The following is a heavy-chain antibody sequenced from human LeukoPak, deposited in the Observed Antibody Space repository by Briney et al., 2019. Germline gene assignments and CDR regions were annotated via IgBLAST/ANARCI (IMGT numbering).Heavy chain of an antibody. V-gene: IGHV4-59*01. CDR1: GGSISSYY. Sequence: PSETLSLTCTVSGGSISSYYWSWIRQPPGKGLEWIGYIYYSGSTNFNPSLESRVTISVDTSKNQFSLKLSSVTAADTALYYCARGFTLFDPWGQGTLVTVSS. CDR3: ARGFTLFDP. D-gene: IGHD2/OR15-2a*01. CDR2: IYYSGST. J-gene: IGHJ5*02.